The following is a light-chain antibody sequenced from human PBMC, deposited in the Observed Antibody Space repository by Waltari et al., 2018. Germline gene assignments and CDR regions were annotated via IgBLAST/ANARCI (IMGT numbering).Light chain of an antibody. CDR2: DAS. Sequence: DIQMTQSPSSLSASVGDRVTITCRASQSISSYLTWYQQKPGKSPKRLIYDASSLQSGVPSRFSGSGSGTDFTLTISSLQTEDFATYYCKQSYSTPRVTFGPGTKVDIK. CDR1: QSISSY. V-gene: IGKV1-39*01. CDR3: KQSYSTPRVT. J-gene: IGKJ3*01.